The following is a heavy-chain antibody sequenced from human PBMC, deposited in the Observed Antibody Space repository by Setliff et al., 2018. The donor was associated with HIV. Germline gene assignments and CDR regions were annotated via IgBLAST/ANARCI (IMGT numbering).Heavy chain of an antibody. CDR3: AKRAVQDGTVTSSNWFES. J-gene: IGHJ5*01. D-gene: IGHD1-7*01. CDR2: IYGSGST. V-gene: IGHV4-4*09. Sequence: PSETLSLTCAVSGNSIGTYSWHWLRQPPGKGLEWIGYIYGSGSTGYNPSLTSGVTMSTDTPNNRFALKLTSVTAADTAVYYCAKRAVQDGTVTSSNWFESWGQGTLVTVSS. CDR1: GNSIGTYS.